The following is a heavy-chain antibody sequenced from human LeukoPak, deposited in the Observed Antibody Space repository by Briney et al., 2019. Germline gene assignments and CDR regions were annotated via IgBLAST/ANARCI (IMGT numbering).Heavy chain of an antibody. J-gene: IGHJ5*02. CDR2: ISSSSSYI. Sequence: GGSLRLSCAASGFTFSSYSMNWVRKAPGKGLEWVSSISSSSSYIYYADSVKGRFTISRDNAKNSLYLQMNSLRAEDTAVYYCARDLSRDIVVVPAAMGWFDPWGQGTLVTVSS. D-gene: IGHD2-2*01. V-gene: IGHV3-21*01. CDR3: ARDLSRDIVVVPAAMGWFDP. CDR1: GFTFSSYS.